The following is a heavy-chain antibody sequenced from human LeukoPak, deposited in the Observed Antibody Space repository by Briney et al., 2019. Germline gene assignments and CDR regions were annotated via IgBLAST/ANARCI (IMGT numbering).Heavy chain of an antibody. D-gene: IGHD1-26*01. Sequence: ASVKVSCKVSGYTLTELSMHWVRQAPGKGLEWMGGFDPEDGETIYAQKFQGRVTMTEDTSTDTAYMELSSLRSEDTAVYYCATDRIGRWAFDIWGQGTMVTASS. CDR1: GYTLTELS. CDR3: ATDRIGRWAFDI. V-gene: IGHV1-24*01. CDR2: FDPEDGET. J-gene: IGHJ3*02.